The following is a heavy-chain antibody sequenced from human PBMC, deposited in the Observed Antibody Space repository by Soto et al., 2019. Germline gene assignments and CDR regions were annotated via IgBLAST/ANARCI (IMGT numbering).Heavy chain of an antibody. V-gene: IGHV4-34*01. J-gene: IGHJ4*02. CDR1: GGSFSGYY. CDR3: ARSVRVELVIVGHRDPGYYFDY. Sequence: SETLSLTCAVYGGSFSGYYWSWIRQPPGKGLEWIGEINHSGSTNYNPSLKSRVTISVDTSKNQFSLKLSSVTAADTAVYYCARSVRVELVIVGHRDPGYYFDYWGQGTLVTVSS. CDR2: INHSGST. D-gene: IGHD1-26*01.